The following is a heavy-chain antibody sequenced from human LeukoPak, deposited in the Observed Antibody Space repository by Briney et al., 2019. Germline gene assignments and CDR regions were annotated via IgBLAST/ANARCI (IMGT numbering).Heavy chain of an antibody. CDR1: GFTFSSYA. V-gene: IGHV3-23*01. J-gene: IGHJ4*02. CDR3: AKDRQWLGCFDY. CDR2: ISGSGGST. Sequence: GGSLRLSCAASGFTFSSYAMSWVRQAPGKGVEWVSAISGSGGSTYYADSVKGRFTISRDNSKNTLYLQMNSLRAEDTAVYYCAKDRQWLGCFDYWGQGTLVTVSS. D-gene: IGHD6-19*01.